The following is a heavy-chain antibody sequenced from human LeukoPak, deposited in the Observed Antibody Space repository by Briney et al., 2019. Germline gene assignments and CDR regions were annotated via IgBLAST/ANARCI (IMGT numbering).Heavy chain of an antibody. V-gene: IGHV3-23*01. CDR1: GFTFSSYA. D-gene: IGHD3-10*01. J-gene: IGHJ4*02. CDR2: ISGSGGST. CDR3: AKDRVDYYGSGSYYNR. Sequence: GGSLRLSCAASGFTFSSYAMSWVRQAPGKGLEWVSAISGSGGSTYYADSVKGRLTISRDNSKNTLYLQMNSLRADDTAVYYCAKDRVDYYGSGSYYNRWGQGTLVTVSS.